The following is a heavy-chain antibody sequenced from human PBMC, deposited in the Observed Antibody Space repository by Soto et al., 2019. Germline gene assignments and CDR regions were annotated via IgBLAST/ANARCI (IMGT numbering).Heavy chain of an antibody. J-gene: IGHJ1*01. D-gene: IGHD4-17*01. CDR2: ISGSGGST. V-gene: IGHV3-23*01. Sequence: GVSLRLSFAASGFTFSSYAMSWFRQAPGKGLEWVSAISGSGGSTYYADSVKGRFTISRDNSKNTLYLQMNSLRAEDTAVYYCAKDLGLYGDYRAEYFQHWGQGTLVTVSS. CDR1: GFTFSSYA. CDR3: AKDLGLYGDYRAEYFQH.